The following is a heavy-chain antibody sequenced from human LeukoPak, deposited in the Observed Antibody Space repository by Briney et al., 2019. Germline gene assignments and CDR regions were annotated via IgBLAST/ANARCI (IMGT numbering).Heavy chain of an antibody. D-gene: IGHD4-17*01. CDR2: IIPIFGTA. V-gene: IGHV1-69*13. CDR3: ATPNYGDLPHYFDY. J-gene: IGHJ4*02. Sequence: AASVKVSCKASGGTFSSYTISWVRQAPGQGLEWMGGIIPIFGTAHYAQKFQGRVTITADESTSTAYMELSSLRSEDTAVYYCATPNYGDLPHYFDYWGQGTLVTVSS. CDR1: GGTFSSYT.